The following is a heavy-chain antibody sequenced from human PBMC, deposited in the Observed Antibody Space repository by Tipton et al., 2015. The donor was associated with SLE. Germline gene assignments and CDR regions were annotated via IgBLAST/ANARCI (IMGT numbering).Heavy chain of an antibody. CDR1: GGSITRSGNY. J-gene: IGHJ4*02. V-gene: IGHV4-39*07. CDR2: IYSSGTT. CDR3: ARVDGATGRDS. Sequence: TLSLTCTVSGGSITRSGNYWGWIRQPPGKGLEWIGSIYSSGTTYYNPSPKSRVTISVDTSKNQFSLRLSSVTAADTAVYYCARVDGATGRDSWGQGTLVTVSS. D-gene: IGHD5-12*01.